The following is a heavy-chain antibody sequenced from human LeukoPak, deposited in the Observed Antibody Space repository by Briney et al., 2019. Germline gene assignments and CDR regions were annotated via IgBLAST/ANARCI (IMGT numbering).Heavy chain of an antibody. D-gene: IGHD6-13*01. CDR3: ARAASIAGGETPTFDP. CDR2: IYRSGST. Sequence: SETLSLTCAVSGGSISSSNCWICVRHPPEKGLEWMGEIYRSGSTNYNPSLKSRVTISVDTSKNQFSLKLSSVTAAETAVYYCARAASIAGGETPTFDPWGQGTLVTVSS. V-gene: IGHV4-4*02. J-gene: IGHJ5*02. CDR1: GGSISSSNC.